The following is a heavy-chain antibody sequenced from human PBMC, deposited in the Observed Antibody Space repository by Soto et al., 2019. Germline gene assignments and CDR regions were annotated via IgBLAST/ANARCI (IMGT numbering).Heavy chain of an antibody. CDR3: ASGPGATVTRGYYYYMDV. J-gene: IGHJ6*03. CDR1: GGSISSYY. CDR2: IYYSGST. V-gene: IGHV4-59*08. D-gene: IGHD4-4*01. Sequence: SETLSLTCTVSGGSISSYYWSWIRQPPGKGLEWIGYIYYSGSTNYNPSLKSRVTISVDTSKNQFSLKLSSVTAADTAVYYCASGPGATVTRGYYYYMDVWGKGTTVTVSS.